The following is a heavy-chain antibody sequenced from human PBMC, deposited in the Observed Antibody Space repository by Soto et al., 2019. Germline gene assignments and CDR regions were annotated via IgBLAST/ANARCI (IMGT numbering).Heavy chain of an antibody. CDR2: ISYDGSNK. D-gene: IGHD3-3*01. CDR1: GFTFSSYA. Sequence: QVQLVESGGGVVQPGRSLRLSCAASGFTFSSYAMHWVRQAPGKGLEWVAVISYDGSNKYYADSVKGRFTISRDNSKNTLYLQMNRLRAEDTAVYYCARGGDLWSGSPPYYYYGMDVWGQGTTVTVSS. J-gene: IGHJ6*02. CDR3: ARGGDLWSGSPPYYYYGMDV. V-gene: IGHV3-30-3*01.